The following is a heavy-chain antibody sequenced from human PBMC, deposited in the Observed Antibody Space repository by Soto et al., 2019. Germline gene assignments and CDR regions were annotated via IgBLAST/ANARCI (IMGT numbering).Heavy chain of an antibody. V-gene: IGHV4-34*01. J-gene: IGHJ4*02. CDR3: ARGPRGYSYGEYYFDY. CDR2: INHSGST. Sequence: PSETLSLTCAVYGGSFSGYYWSWIRQPPGKGLEWIGEINHSGSTNYNPSLKSRVTISVDTSKNQFSLKLSSVTAADTAVYYCARGPRGYSYGEYYFDYWGQGTLVTVSS. D-gene: IGHD5-18*01. CDR1: GGSFSGYY.